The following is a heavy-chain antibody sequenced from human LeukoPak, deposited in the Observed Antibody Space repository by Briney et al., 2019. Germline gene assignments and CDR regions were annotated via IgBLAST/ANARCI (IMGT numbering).Heavy chain of an antibody. CDR1: GFIFSSQW. D-gene: IGHD1-26*01. J-gene: IGHJ4*02. Sequence: GGSLRLSCAASGFIFSSQWMSWLRQAPGKGLEWVAHIKPDGSEKYYVDSVKGRFTISRDDARSSLHLQMNSLRAEDTALYYCVRDGAGGGSYYGDCWGQGTLVTVSS. CDR2: IKPDGSEK. V-gene: IGHV3-7*03. CDR3: VRDGAGGGSYYGDC.